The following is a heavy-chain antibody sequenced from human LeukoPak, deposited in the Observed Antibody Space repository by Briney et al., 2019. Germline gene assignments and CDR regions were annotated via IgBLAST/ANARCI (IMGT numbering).Heavy chain of an antibody. D-gene: IGHD4-17*01. J-gene: IGHJ3*02. CDR2: ISYIGTT. Sequence: SETLSLTCAVSDDSFSSHYWTWIRQPPGKGLEWIGYISYIGTTNYNPSPKSRVTISIDTSKNQFSLKLSSVTAADTAVYYCARDLVTVTKGFDIWGQGTMVSVSS. CDR1: DDSFSSHY. V-gene: IGHV4-59*11. CDR3: ARDLVTVTKGFDI.